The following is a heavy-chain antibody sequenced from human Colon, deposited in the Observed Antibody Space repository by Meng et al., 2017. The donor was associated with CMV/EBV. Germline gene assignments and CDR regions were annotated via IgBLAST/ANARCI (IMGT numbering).Heavy chain of an antibody. D-gene: IGHD4-11*01. V-gene: IGHV3-30*04. CDR1: GFTFSAYP. CDR3: ARASNSSFDP. Sequence: GGSLKISCAASGFTFSAYPIHWVRQAPGKGLEWVAIISHDGRNKYYAESVKGRFTISRDNSQNTVNLRMNSLTGDDTAVYYCARASNSSFDPWGQGTLVTVSS. J-gene: IGHJ5*02. CDR2: ISHDGRNK.